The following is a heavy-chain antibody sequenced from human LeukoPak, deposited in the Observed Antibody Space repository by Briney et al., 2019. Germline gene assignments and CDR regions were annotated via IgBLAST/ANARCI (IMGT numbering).Heavy chain of an antibody. Sequence: EPGGSLRLSCAASGFTFRNYGMHWVRQAPGKGLEWVAFIRYDETNEYYADSVKGRFTISRDNSRNTLYLQMNSLRTEDTAIYYCAPIPVTGRVPLDYWGHGTLVTVSS. CDR3: APIPVTGRVPLDY. J-gene: IGHJ4*01. CDR2: IRYDETNE. D-gene: IGHD6-19*01. V-gene: IGHV3-30*02. CDR1: GFTFRNYG.